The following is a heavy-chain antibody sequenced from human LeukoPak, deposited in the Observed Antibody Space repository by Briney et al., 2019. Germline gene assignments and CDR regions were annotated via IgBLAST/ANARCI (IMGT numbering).Heavy chain of an antibody. CDR2: ISYSGTS. Sequence: SETLSLTCAVSGGAISSSDYYWGLIRQPPGKGLEWIGRISYSGTSYYNPSLKRRVTISVDTSNNQFSLKMTSVTAADTAVYYCTRLIHSYYYDSSGYYPYYYMDVWGKGTTVTVSS. V-gene: IGHV4-39*01. J-gene: IGHJ6*03. CDR3: TRLIHSYYYDSSGYYPYYYMDV. D-gene: IGHD3-22*01. CDR1: GGAISSSDYY.